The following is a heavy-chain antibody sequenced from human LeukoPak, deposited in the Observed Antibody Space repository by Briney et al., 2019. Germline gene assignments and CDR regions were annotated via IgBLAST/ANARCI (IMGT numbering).Heavy chain of an antibody. J-gene: IGHJ4*02. CDR1: GFGFGSYN. D-gene: IGHD3-10*01. V-gene: IGHV3-30*03. CDR2: ISFDGNDK. Sequence: PGGSLRLSCAASGFGFGSYNMYWVRQAPGKGLEWVTLISFDGNDKTYADSVKGRFTVSRDNSRNTLFLQMNSLRPEDTAVYYCARVYGSGIAYWGQGTLVTVSS. CDR3: ARVYGSGIAY.